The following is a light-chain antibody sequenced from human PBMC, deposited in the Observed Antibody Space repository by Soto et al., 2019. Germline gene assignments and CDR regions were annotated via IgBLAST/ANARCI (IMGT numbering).Light chain of an antibody. CDR1: QSVSQSVTTN. J-gene: IGKJ1*01. CDR2: DAS. Sequence: EIVMMQFPATLSVSPGERGTLSCRASQSVSQSVTTNLTWYQQKPGQAPRLLIFDASARAVDIPGRFSGSKSGTEFTLTISSLQPEDFAVYYCHYYDKWPPGTFGQGTKVDIK. CDR3: HYYDKWPPGT. V-gene: IGKV3D-15*01.